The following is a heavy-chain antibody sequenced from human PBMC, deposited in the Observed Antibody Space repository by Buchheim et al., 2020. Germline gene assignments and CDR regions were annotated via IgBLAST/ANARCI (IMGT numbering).Heavy chain of an antibody. CDR1: GFTFSNYA. CDR3: AKEPALVGADMDV. CDR2: ISGSGDDT. V-gene: IGHV3-23*01. Sequence: EVQLLESGGGLLQPGGSLRLSCAASGFTFSNYAMSWVRQAPGKGLEWVSGISGSGDDTYYADSVKGRFTISRDNSKNTLYLQMNNLRADDTAVYYCAKEPALVGADMDVWGQGTT. J-gene: IGHJ6*02. D-gene: IGHD2-15*01.